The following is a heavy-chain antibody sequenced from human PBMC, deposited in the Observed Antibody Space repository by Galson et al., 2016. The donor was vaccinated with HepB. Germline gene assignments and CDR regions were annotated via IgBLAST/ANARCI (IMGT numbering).Heavy chain of an antibody. CDR3: ARGHLVVPFSFYFDY. J-gene: IGHJ4*02. V-gene: IGHV6-1*01. CDR1: GDSVSSKSAA. D-gene: IGHD2-15*01. Sequence: CAISGDSVSSKSAAWNWIRHSPSRGLEWLGRTYHTSNWYSDYAVSVKSRITINLDTSKNQFSLQLNSVTPEDTAVYYCARGHLVVPFSFYFDYWGQGTVVTVSS. CDR2: TYHTSNWYS.